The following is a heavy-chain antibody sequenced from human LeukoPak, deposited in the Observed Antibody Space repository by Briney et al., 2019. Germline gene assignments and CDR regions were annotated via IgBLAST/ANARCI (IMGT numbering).Heavy chain of an antibody. CDR1: GFNFSNFA. CDR3: AKDHYGDYGGSSFDF. CDR2: IGGRGGST. D-gene: IGHD4-17*01. Sequence: PGGSLRLSCGASGFNFSNFAMSWVRQAPGKGLEWVSAIGGRGGSTYYADSVKGRFTISRDNSKNTLYLQMNILRAEDSAVYHCAKDHYGDYGGSSFDFWGQGTLVTVSS. J-gene: IGHJ4*02. V-gene: IGHV3-23*01.